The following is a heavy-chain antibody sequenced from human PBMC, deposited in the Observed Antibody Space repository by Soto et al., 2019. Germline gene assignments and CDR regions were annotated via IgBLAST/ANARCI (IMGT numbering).Heavy chain of an antibody. CDR2: INHSRTI. Sequence: ASETLSLTCAVYGGSFSGYYWTWIRQPPGKGLEWIGEINHSRTINFNPSLKSRLTISLDTSKKHFSLKLSSVTDADTAAYYCARADRTLVTSYSLDVWGQGTTVTVSS. CDR3: ARADRTLVTSYSLDV. J-gene: IGHJ6*02. V-gene: IGHV4-34*01. CDR1: GGSFSGYY. D-gene: IGHD2-21*02.